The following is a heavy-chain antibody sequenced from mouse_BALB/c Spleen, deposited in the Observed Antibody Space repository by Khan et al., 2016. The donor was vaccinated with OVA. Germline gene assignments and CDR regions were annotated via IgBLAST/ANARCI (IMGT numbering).Heavy chain of an antibody. CDR2: IDPGNGNT. CDR3: ARWPRGY. CDR1: GFNIKDTY. J-gene: IGHJ2*01. V-gene: IGHV14-3*02. Sequence: VRLQQSGAELVKPGASVKLSCTASGFNIKDTYMHWVKQRPDQGLEWIGRIDPGNGNTEYDPKFQGQATITAETSSNTAYLHLSSLTSEETAVYYCARWPRGYWGQGTTLTVSS.